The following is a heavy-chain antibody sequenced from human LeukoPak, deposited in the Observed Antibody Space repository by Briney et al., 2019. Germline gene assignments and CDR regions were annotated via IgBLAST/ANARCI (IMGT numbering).Heavy chain of an antibody. CDR1: GYTFTSYG. V-gene: IGHV1-18*01. J-gene: IGHJ3*02. D-gene: IGHD4-17*01. CDR2: ISAYNGNT. Sequence: ASVKVSCKASGYTFTSYGISWVRQAPGQGLEWMGWISAYNGNTNYAQKLQGRVTMTTDTSTSTAYMELRSLRSDDTAVYCCARATHPTYGDYGDGAFDIWGQGTMVTVSS. CDR3: ARATHPTYGDYGDGAFDI.